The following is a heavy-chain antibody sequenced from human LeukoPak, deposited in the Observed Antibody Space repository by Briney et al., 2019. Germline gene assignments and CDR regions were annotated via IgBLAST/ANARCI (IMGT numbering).Heavy chain of an antibody. D-gene: IGHD6-19*01. CDR1: GGSISSSSYY. CDR3: ARWIAVAGNDAFDI. Sequence: SETLSLTCTVSGGSISSSSYYWGWIRQPPGNGLEWIGSIYYSGSTYYNPSLKSRVTISVDTSKNQFSLKLSSVTAADTAVYYCARWIAVAGNDAFDIWGQGTMVTVSS. J-gene: IGHJ3*02. V-gene: IGHV4-39*07. CDR2: IYYSGST.